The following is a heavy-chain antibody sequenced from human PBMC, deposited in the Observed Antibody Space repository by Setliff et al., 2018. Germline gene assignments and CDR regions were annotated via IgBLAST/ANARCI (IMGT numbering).Heavy chain of an antibody. J-gene: IGHJ4*02. CDR2: ISTYSGAI. CDR3: ARDTHQWDLLYFDS. V-gene: IGHV1-18*01. Sequence: ASVKVSCKASGYTFVNYGVSWVRQAPGQGVEWMGWISTYSGAIKNVPKFRDRVTMTTDASTNTKYMELRSLRSDDTAMYYCARDTHQWDLLYFDSWGQGTLVTVSS. CDR1: GYTFVNYG. D-gene: IGHD1-26*01.